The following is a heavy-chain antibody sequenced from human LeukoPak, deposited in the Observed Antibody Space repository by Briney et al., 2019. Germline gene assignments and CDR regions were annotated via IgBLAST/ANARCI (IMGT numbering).Heavy chain of an antibody. J-gene: IGHJ6*03. CDR3: ARSGEYDFWSGSRSSSRDPYYYYYMDV. Sequence: SETLSLTCTVSGGSISSYYWSWIRQPPGKGLEWIGYIYYSGSTNYNPSLKSRVTISVDTSKNQFSLKLSSVTAADTAVYYCARSGEYDFWSGSRSSSRDPYYYYYMDVWGKGTTVTVSS. V-gene: IGHV4-59*01. D-gene: IGHD3-3*01. CDR2: IYYSGST. CDR1: GGSISSYY.